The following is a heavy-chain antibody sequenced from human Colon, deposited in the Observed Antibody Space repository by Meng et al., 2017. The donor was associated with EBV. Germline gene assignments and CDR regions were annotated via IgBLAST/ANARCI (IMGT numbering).Heavy chain of an antibody. CDR2: IHHSGSA. J-gene: IGHJ4*02. D-gene: IGHD2-21*01. V-gene: IGHV4-30-4*01. CDR3: ASFDHIPRRNYFDY. Sequence: QVQLQESGPGLVEPSQTLSLTCTVSGGSMSSGNYYWSWIRQPPGKGLEWIGYIHHSGSAYYNPPLKSQVSISVDTSKNQFSLNLNSMTAADTAVYYCASFDHIPRRNYFDYWGQGTLVTVSS. CDR1: GGSMSSGNYY.